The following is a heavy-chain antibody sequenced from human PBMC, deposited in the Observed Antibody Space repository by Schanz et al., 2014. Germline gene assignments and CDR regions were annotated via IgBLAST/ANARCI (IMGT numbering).Heavy chain of an antibody. D-gene: IGHD5-18*01. CDR3: AKYGGGYSYGFVEY. Sequence: VQLVESGGGVVQPGRSLRLSCAASGFTFSKYGVHWVRQAPGQGLEWVSTISGSGGDTYPADSVKGRFTISRDNSNNTLYLQMKSLRAEDTAVYYCAKYGGGYSYGFVEYWGQGILVTVSS. CDR1: GFTFSKYG. J-gene: IGHJ4*02. CDR2: ISGSGGDT. V-gene: IGHV3-23*04.